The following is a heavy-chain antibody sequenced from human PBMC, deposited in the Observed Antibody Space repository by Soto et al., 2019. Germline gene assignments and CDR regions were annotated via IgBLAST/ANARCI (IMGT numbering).Heavy chain of an antibody. D-gene: IGHD3-10*01. J-gene: IGHJ4*02. V-gene: IGHV1-18*01. CDR1: GYTFTSYG. CDR3: ARSTGITMVRGVIITPEIDY. CDR2: ISAYNGNT. Sequence: GASVKVSCKASGYTFTSYGISWVRQAPGQGLEWMGWISAYNGNTNYAQKLQGRVTMTTDTSTSTAYMELRSLRSDDTAVYYCARSTGITMVRGVIITPEIDYWGQGTLVTVSS.